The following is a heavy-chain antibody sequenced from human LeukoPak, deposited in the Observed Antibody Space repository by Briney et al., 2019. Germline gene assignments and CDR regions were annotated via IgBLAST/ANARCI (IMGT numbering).Heavy chain of an antibody. CDR1: GFTFSSYW. V-gene: IGHV3-7*03. J-gene: IGHJ5*02. CDR3: ARGGYCTNGVCYSPTYNWFDP. CDR2: IKQDGSEK. D-gene: IGHD2-8*01. Sequence: GGSLRLSCAASGFTFSSYWMSWVRQAPGKGLEWVANIKQDGSEKYYVDSVKGRFTISRDNAKNSLCLQMNSLRAEDTAVYYCARGGYCTNGVCYSPTYNWFDPWGQGTLVTVSS.